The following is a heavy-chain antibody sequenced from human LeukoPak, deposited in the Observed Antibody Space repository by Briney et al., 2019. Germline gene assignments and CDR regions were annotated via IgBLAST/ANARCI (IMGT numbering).Heavy chain of an antibody. CDR3: ARLPTVTTRAY. CDR1: GGSISSSSYY. Sequence: SETLSLTCTVSGGSISSSSYYWGWIRQPPGKGLEWIGSIYYSRSTYYNPSLKSRVTISVDTSKNQFSLKLSSVTAADTAVYYCARLPTVTTRAYWGQGTLVTVSS. V-gene: IGHV4-39*01. J-gene: IGHJ4*02. CDR2: IYYSRST. D-gene: IGHD4-17*01.